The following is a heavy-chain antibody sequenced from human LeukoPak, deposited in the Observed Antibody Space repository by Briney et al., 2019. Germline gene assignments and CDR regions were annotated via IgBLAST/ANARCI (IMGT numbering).Heavy chain of an antibody. CDR2: IKQDGGSK. J-gene: IGHJ3*02. CDR1: GFSCSSYW. Sequence: GGSLRLSCVASGFSCSSYWMSWVRPAPGKGLEVVSNIKQDGGSKNYVDSVKRRFTISRDTAANSPYLQMSSLRAEDTALCYCARDPGWSSFDIWGERIMVTLSS. CDR3: ARDPGWSSFDI. D-gene: IGHD2-15*01. V-gene: IGHV3-7*01.